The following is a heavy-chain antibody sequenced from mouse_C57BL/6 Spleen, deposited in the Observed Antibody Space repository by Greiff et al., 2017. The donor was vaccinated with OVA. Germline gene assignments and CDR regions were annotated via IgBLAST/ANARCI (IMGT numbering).Heavy chain of an antibody. Sequence: EVQLQQSGPELVKPGASVKISCKASGYSFTGYYMNWVKQSPEKSLEWIGEINPSTGGTTYNQKFKAKATLTVDKSSSTAYMQLKSLTSEDSAVYYCARPSYYYGTNFDYWGQGTTLTVSS. V-gene: IGHV1-42*01. CDR2: INPSTGGT. D-gene: IGHD1-1*01. CDR1: GYSFTGYY. J-gene: IGHJ2*01. CDR3: ARPSYYYGTNFDY.